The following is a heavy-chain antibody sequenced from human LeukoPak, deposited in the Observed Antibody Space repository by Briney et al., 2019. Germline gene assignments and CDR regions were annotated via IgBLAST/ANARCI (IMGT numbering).Heavy chain of an antibody. D-gene: IGHD2-2*01. CDR2: ISAYNGNT. CDR3: ARDSRIVVVPAAMSGDY. J-gene: IGHJ4*02. Sequence: ASVTVSCKASGYTFTSYGIGWVRQAPGQGLEWMGWISAYNGNTNYAQKLQGRVTMTTDTSTSTAYMELRSLRSDDTAVYYCARDSRIVVVPAAMSGDYWGQGTLVTVSS. CDR1: GYTFTSYG. V-gene: IGHV1-18*01.